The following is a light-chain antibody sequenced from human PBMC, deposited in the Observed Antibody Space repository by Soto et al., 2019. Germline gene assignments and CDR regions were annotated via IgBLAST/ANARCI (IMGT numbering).Light chain of an antibody. CDR2: RAS. J-gene: IGKJ1*01. Sequence: DIQMTQSPSTLSASVGDRITITCRASQSIIRWLAWYQQKPGKAPKLLMYRASTLESGVPSRFSGSGSGTELTLTISSRQPDDFATYHCQQYATFPRPFGQGPKVEI. CDR1: QSIIRW. CDR3: QQYATFPRP. V-gene: IGKV1-5*03.